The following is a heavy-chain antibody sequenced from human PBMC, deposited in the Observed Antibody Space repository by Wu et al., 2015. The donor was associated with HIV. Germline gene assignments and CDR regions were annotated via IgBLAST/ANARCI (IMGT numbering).Heavy chain of an antibody. CDR1: GYTLTELS. Sequence: QGQLVQSGAEVKKPGASVKVSCKVSGYTLTELSMHWVRQAPGKGLEWMGRFDPEDGETIYAQKFQGRVTMTEDTSTDTAYMELSSLRSEDTAVYYCATAGADGQQPDYYGMDVWGQGTTVTVSS. D-gene: IGHD6-13*01. J-gene: IGHJ6*02. CDR2: FDPEDGET. CDR3: ATAGADGQQPDYYGMDV. V-gene: IGHV1-24*01.